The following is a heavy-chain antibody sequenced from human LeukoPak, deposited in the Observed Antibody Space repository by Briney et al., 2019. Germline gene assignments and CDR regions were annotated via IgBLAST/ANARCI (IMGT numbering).Heavy chain of an antibody. CDR2: FSDSGGIT. Sequence: TGGSLRLSCAASGFTFSSYAMSWVRQAPGKGLEWVSVFSDSGGITYYADSVKGRFTVSRDNSKNTLYLQMNSLRAEDTAVYYCAKAIGYYYYYMDAWGKGTTVTVSS. CDR3: AKAIGYYYYYMDA. D-gene: IGHD1-26*01. CDR1: GFTFSSYA. V-gene: IGHV3-23*01. J-gene: IGHJ6*03.